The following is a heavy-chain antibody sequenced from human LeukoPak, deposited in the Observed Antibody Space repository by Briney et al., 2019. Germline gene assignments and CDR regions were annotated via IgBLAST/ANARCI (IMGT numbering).Heavy chain of an antibody. CDR3: ARGGASGWSPFDC. V-gene: IGHV1-2*02. CDR1: GYTFTDYC. D-gene: IGHD6-19*01. Sequence: GASVKVSCKASGYTFTDYCMHWVRQAPGQGLEWVGWINPHSGDTNYAQKFQGRVTMTRDTSISTAYMELNSLRSDDTAVYYCARGGASGWSPFDCWGQGTLVTVSS. J-gene: IGHJ4*02. CDR2: INPHSGDT.